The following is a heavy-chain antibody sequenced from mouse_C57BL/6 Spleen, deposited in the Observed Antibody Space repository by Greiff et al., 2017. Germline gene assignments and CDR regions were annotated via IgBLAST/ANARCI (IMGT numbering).Heavy chain of an antibody. D-gene: IGHD2-4*01. CDR3: ARGIDYDGNAMDY. CDR1: GYTFTSYT. V-gene: IGHV1-4*01. Sequence: VKLVESGAELARPGASVKMSCKASGYTFTSYTMHWVKQRPGQGLEWIGYINPSSGYTKYNQKFKDKATLTADKSSSTAYMQLSSLTSEDSAVYYCARGIDYDGNAMDYWGQGTSVTVSS. CDR2: INPSSGYT. J-gene: IGHJ4*01.